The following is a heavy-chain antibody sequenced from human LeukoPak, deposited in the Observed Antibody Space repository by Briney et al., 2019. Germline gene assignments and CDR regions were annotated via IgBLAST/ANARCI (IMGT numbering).Heavy chain of an antibody. D-gene: IGHD1-26*01. CDR3: ARGESYYPFDY. V-gene: IGHV4-38-2*02. CDR2: IYHSGST. CDR1: GYSISSGYY. Sequence: PSETLSLTCTVSGYSISSGYYWGWIRQPPGKGLEWIGSIYHSGSTYYNPSLKSRVTISVDTSKNQFSLKLSSVTAADTAVYYCARGESYYPFDYWGQGTLVTVSS. J-gene: IGHJ4*02.